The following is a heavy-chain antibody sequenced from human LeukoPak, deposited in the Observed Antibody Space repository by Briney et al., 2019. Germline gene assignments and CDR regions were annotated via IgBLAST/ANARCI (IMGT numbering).Heavy chain of an antibody. V-gene: IGHV3-30*02. J-gene: IGHJ6*03. CDR3: AKVKGVRSSWDYYYYMDV. CDR1: GFTFSSYG. CDR2: IRYDGNNK. D-gene: IGHD6-13*01. Sequence: GGSLRLSCAASGFTFSSYGMHWVRQAPGKGLEWVAFIRYDGNNKYYADSVKGRFTISRDNSKNTLYLQMNSLRAEDTAVYYCAKVKGVRSSWDYYYYMDVWGKGTTVTVSS.